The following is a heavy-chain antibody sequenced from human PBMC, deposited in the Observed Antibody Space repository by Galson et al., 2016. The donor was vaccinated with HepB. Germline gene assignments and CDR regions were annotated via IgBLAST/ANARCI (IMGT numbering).Heavy chain of an antibody. Sequence: SVKVSCKASGYTFITNGISWVRQAPGQGLEWVGWISTYNGNTKYAQKFQGRVTVTTDTSTYTAYMELRRLKSDDTAVYFCATEDCSGVGCYSFDYWGRGTLVTVSS. V-gene: IGHV1-18*04. CDR3: ATEDCSGVGCYSFDY. CDR2: ISTYNGNT. CDR1: GYTFITNG. J-gene: IGHJ2*01. D-gene: IGHD2-15*01.